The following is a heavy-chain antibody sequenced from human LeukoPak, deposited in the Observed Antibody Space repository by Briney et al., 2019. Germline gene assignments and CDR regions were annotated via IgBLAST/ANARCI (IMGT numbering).Heavy chain of an antibody. D-gene: IGHD4-17*01. V-gene: IGHV3-30-3*01. J-gene: IGHJ1*01. CDR1: GFTFSTYA. CDR3: ARPADYDAEYFQH. Sequence: GGSLRLSCAASGFTFSTYAMHWVRQAPGKGLEWVAVISYDGSSKYYADSVKGRFTFSRDNSKNTLYLQMNSLRAEDTAVYYCARPADYDAEYFQHWGQGTLVTVSS. CDR2: ISYDGSSK.